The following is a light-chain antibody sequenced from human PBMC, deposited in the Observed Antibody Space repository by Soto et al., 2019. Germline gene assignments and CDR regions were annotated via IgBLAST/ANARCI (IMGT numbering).Light chain of an antibody. CDR3: QHFGGTTFT. CDR1: QSVSSR. CDR2: GAS. Sequence: EIVMTQSPGTLSLSPGERATLSCRASQSVSSRLAWYQQKPGQAPRLLISGASSRATGIPDRFSGSGFGTDFTLTISRLEPGDFAVYYCQHFGGTTFTFGQGTRLEI. V-gene: IGKV3-20*01. J-gene: IGKJ5*01.